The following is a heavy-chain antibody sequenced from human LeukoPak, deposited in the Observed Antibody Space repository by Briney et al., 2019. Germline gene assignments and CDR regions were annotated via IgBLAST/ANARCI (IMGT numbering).Heavy chain of an antibody. CDR2: FDSEDGET. D-gene: IGHD3-10*01. CDR3: ATALPALGYYMDV. CDR1: GYTLTELS. V-gene: IGHV1-24*01. J-gene: IGHJ6*03. Sequence: ASVTVSCKVSGYTLTELSMHWVRQAPGKGLAWMGGFDSEDGETIYAQKFQGRVTMTEDTSTDTAYMELSSLRSEDTAVYYCATALPALGYYMDVWGKGTTVTVSS.